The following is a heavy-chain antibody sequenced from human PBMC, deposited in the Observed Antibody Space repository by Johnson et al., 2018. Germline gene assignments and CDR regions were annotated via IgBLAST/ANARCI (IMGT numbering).Heavy chain of an antibody. J-gene: IGHJ5*02. CDR2: VGGDGGGI. CDR1: GFTFSSYA. V-gene: IGHV3-23*04. CDR3: ARYYCIAETPGFRYFDP. D-gene: IGHD1-7*01. Sequence: VQLVESGGGLVQPGGSLRLSCAASGFTFSSYAMTWVRQAPGKGLEWVSVVGGDGGGIHYADSVQGRVTISRDNSKNTLYLQMNSLRAEDTAVYYSARYYCIAETPGFRYFDPWGQGTLVTVSS.